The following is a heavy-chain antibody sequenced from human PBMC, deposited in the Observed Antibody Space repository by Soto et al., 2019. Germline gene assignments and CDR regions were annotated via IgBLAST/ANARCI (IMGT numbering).Heavy chain of an antibody. CDR3: ATNNRASYHFDY. D-gene: IGHD3-16*02. CDR1: GGTFSSYA. J-gene: IGHJ4*02. V-gene: IGHV1-69*13. Sequence: SSVNVSCKAFGGTFSSYAISWVRQAPGQGLEWMGGIIPLFGTTNYAPKFQGRVAITADERARTAYMDLSSLKSEDTAVYYCATNNRASYHFDYWGQGTLVTVSS. CDR2: IIPLFGTT.